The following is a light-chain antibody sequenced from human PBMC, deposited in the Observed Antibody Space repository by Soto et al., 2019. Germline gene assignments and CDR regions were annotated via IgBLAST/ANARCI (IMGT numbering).Light chain of an antibody. V-gene: IGKV1-5*01. CDR1: QSISSW. CDR3: QQSYSSPPT. Sequence: DIQMTQSPSTLSASVGARVSITCLASQSISSWLAWYQQKPGKAPKLLIYDASSLESVVPSRFSGSGSGTEFTLAISSLQPDDFATYYCQQSYSSPPTFGQGTKVDI. J-gene: IGKJ1*01. CDR2: DAS.